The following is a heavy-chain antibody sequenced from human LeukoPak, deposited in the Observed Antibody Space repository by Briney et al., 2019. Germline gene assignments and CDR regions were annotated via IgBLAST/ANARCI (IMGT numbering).Heavy chain of an antibody. D-gene: IGHD3-10*01. CDR3: ARDVFWAGSGSYYPTLDY. Sequence: GASVKVSCKASGYTFTGYYMHWVRQAPGQGLEWMGWINPSSGGTNYAQKFQGRVTMTRDTSISTAYMELSRLRSDDTAVYYCARDVFWAGSGSYYPTLDYWGQGTLVTVSS. CDR1: GYTFTGYY. J-gene: IGHJ4*02. CDR2: INPSSGGT. V-gene: IGHV1-2*02.